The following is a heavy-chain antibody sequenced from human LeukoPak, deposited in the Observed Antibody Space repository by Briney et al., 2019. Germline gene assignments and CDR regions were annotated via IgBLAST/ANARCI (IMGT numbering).Heavy chain of an antibody. D-gene: IGHD3-22*01. CDR1: GYTFTDYY. J-gene: IGHJ3*02. V-gene: IGHV1-2*04. CDR3: ARSGERNYYDSSGYYQGANAFDI. CDR2: INPNSGGT. Sequence: ASVKVSCKASGYTFTDYYIHWVRQAPGHGLEWMGWINPNSGGTKFAQKFLGWVTMTRDTSTSTVYMELSSLRSEDTAVYYCARSGERNYYDSSGYYQGANAFDIWGQGTMVAVSS.